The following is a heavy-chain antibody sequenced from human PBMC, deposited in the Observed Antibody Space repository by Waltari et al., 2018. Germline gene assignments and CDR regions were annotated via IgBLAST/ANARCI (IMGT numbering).Heavy chain of an antibody. D-gene: IGHD5-12*01. Sequence: QVQLVQSGAEVKKPGASVKVSCKGSGYTFTDYYMHWVRQAPGQGLEWMGWSNPNSGDTNYAQKFQVRVTVTRDTSISTAYMELSRLRSDDTAVYYCARSILAPGGGPDPSLDYWGQGTLVIVSS. V-gene: IGHV1-2*02. CDR2: SNPNSGDT. CDR1: GYTFTDYY. CDR3: ARSILAPGGGPDPSLDY. J-gene: IGHJ4*02.